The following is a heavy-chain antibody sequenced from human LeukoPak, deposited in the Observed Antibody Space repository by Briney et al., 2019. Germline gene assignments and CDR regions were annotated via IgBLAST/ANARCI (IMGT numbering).Heavy chain of an antibody. J-gene: IGHJ4*02. D-gene: IGHD6-13*01. CDR1: GGSFSDYY. CDR2: FYHSGSP. V-gene: IGHV4-38-2*01. CDR3: ARKKQQLASPFDY. Sequence: SETLSLTCAVYGGSFSDYYWGWIRQPPGKGLEWIGSFYHSGSPYYNPSLKSRVIISVDTSKNQFSLKLRSVTAADTAVYYCARKKQQLASPFDYWGQGTLVTVSS.